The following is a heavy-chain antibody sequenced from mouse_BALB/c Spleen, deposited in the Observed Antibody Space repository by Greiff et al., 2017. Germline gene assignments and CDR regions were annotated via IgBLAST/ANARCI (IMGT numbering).Heavy chain of an antibody. Sequence: EVQGVESGAELVKPGASVKLSCTASGFNIKDTYMHWVKQRPEQGLEWIGRIDPANGNTKYDPKFQGKATITADTSSNTAYLQLSSLTSEDTAVYYCARQDYRYDGLDYWGQGTTLTVSS. V-gene: IGHV14-3*02. CDR2: IDPANGNT. J-gene: IGHJ2*01. CDR1: GFNIKDTY. D-gene: IGHD2-14*01. CDR3: ARQDYRYDGLDY.